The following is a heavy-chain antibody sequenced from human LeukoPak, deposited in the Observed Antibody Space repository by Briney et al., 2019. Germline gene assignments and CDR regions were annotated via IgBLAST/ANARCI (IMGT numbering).Heavy chain of an antibody. J-gene: IGHJ4*02. D-gene: IGHD2-2*01. CDR2: IWYDGKKE. Sequence: GRTLRLSCAASGFTFRNYGMHWVHQAPGKGLEWVAVIWYDGKKEHYADSVKGRFTISRDNSKNTLDLQMNSLRAEDTAVYYCARALGSTDDCWGQGTLVTDSS. CDR1: GFTFRNYG. V-gene: IGHV3-33*01. CDR3: ARALGSTDDC.